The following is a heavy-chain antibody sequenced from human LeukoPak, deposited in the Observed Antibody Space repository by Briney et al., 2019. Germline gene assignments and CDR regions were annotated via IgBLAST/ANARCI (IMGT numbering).Heavy chain of an antibody. D-gene: IGHD6-13*01. J-gene: IGHJ5*02. Sequence: SETLSLTCTVSSGSISSGGYYWSWIRQHPGTGLEWIGYIYYSGSTYYNPSLKSRVTISVDTSKNQFSLKLSSVTAADTAVYYCARAYIAAAYNWFDPWGQGTLVTVSS. CDR3: ARAYIAAAYNWFDP. V-gene: IGHV4-31*03. CDR2: IYYSGST. CDR1: SGSISSGGYY.